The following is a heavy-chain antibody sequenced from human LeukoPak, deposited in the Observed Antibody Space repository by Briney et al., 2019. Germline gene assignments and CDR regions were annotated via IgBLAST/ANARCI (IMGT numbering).Heavy chain of an antibody. Sequence: GGSLRLSCTASGFTFSTFAMIWVRQPPGKGLEWVSSIFPSGGEIHYADSVRGRFTISRDNSKSTLSLQMNSLRAEDTAVYYCAELGITMIGGVWGKGTTVTISS. J-gene: IGHJ6*04. CDR3: AELGITMIGGV. D-gene: IGHD3-10*02. CDR2: IFPSGGEI. V-gene: IGHV3-23*01. CDR1: GFTFSTFA.